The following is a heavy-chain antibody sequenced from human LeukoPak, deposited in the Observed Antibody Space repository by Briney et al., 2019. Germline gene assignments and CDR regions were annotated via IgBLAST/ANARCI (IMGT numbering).Heavy chain of an antibody. CDR2: INPNSGGT. D-gene: IGHD3-10*01. CDR3: ARVWNTMARGVIAY. Sequence: ASVKVSCKASGYTFSSYYMHWVRQAPGQGLEWMGWINPNSGGTNYAQKFQGRVTMTRDTSISTAYMELSRLRSDDTAVYYCARVWNTMARGVIAYWGQGTLVTVSS. CDR1: GYTFSSYY. V-gene: IGHV1-2*02. J-gene: IGHJ4*02.